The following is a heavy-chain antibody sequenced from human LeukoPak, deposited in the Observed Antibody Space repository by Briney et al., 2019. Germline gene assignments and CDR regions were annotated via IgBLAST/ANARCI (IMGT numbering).Heavy chain of an antibody. V-gene: IGHV4-34*01. Sequence: SETLSLTCAVYGGSFSGYYWSWIRPPPWKGLEWIGEINHSGSTNYNPSLKSRVTISVDTSKNQFSLKLSSVTAADTAVYYCARGQTIVGATGDFWGQGTLVTVSS. J-gene: IGHJ4*02. CDR1: GGSFSGYY. CDR3: ARGQTIVGATGDF. D-gene: IGHD1-26*01. CDR2: INHSGST.